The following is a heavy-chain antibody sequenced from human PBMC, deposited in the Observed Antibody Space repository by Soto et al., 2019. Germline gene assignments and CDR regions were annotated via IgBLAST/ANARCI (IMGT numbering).Heavy chain of an antibody. J-gene: IGHJ4*02. CDR2: INNDGSRI. V-gene: IGHV3-74*01. CDR1: GFSFSSQW. CDR3: VKDIR. Sequence: EVQVVESGGGLVQPGGSLRLSCAASGFSFSSQWMYWVRQSPGKGPVWVSYINNDGSRIGYADSVKGRFTISRDNAKNTLYLQMNSLRVEDTAVYYCVKDIRWGRGTLVTVSS.